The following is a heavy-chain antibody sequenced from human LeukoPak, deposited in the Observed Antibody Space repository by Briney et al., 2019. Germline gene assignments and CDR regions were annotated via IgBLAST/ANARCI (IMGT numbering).Heavy chain of an antibody. D-gene: IGHD1-1*01. V-gene: IGHV3-23*01. J-gene: IGHJ4*02. CDR3: ARGVYWSLDY. Sequence: PGGSLRLSCAISGFIFNTNGMNWVRQSPGKGLEWLATIAGGDESTYYAESVKGRFAISRDNSKNTVFLHMNSLRVEDTAVYYCARGVYWSLDYWGQGTPVTVS. CDR2: IAGGDEST. CDR1: GFIFNTNG.